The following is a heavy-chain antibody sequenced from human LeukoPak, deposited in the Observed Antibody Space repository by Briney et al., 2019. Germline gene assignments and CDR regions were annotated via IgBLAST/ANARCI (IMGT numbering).Heavy chain of an antibody. CDR3: AKPLAQDYVWGSYTGDYFDY. D-gene: IGHD3-16*01. CDR1: GFTFDDYA. Sequence: PGGSLRLSCAASGFTFDDYAMHWVRQAPGKGLEWVSRISGDGGSTYYADSVKGRFTISRDNSKSSLYLQMNSLRTEDTALYYCAKPLAQDYVWGSYTGDYFDYWGQGTLVTVSS. J-gene: IGHJ4*02. CDR2: ISGDGGST. V-gene: IGHV3-43*02.